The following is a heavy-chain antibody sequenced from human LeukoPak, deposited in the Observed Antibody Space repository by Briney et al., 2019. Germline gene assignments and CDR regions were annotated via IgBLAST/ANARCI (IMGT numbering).Heavy chain of an antibody. CDR2: IYHSGST. D-gene: IGHD3-3*01. CDR3: ASHDTIGYYVGY. J-gene: IGHJ4*02. Sequence: SETLSLTCTVSGGSISICDYHWGWIRQPPGKGLEWIGSIYHSGSTYYNPSLKSRVAISVDTSKNQISLKLSSVTAADTSLYYCASHDTIGYYVGYWGQGTLVTVSS. CDR1: GGSISICDYH. V-gene: IGHV4-39*01.